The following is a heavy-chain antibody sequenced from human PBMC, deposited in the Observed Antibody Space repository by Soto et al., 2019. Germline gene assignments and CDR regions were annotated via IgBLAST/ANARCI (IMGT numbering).Heavy chain of an antibody. CDR2: INHSGST. CDR1: GGSFSGYY. J-gene: IGHJ6*02. CDR3: ARGPDTYYYGSGSYYHYYYYGMDV. V-gene: IGHV4-34*01. D-gene: IGHD3-10*01. Sequence: SETLSLTCAVYGGSFSGYYWSWIRQPPGKGLEWIGEINHSGSTNYNPSLKSRATISVDTSKNQFSLKLSSVTAADTAVYYCARGPDTYYYGSGSYYHYYYYGMDVWGQGTTVTVSS.